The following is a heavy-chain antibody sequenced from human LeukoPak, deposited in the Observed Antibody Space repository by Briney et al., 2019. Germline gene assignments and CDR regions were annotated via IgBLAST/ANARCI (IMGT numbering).Heavy chain of an antibody. D-gene: IGHD3-16*01. Sequence: ASVKVSCKASVYTFTSYDINWVRQATGQGLEWMGWMNPNSGNTGYAQKFQGRVTMTRNTSISTAYMELSSLRSEDTAVYYCAREGGTDYDYAELDWGQGTLVTVSS. V-gene: IGHV1-8*01. CDR3: AREGGTDYDYAELD. CDR2: MNPNSGNT. J-gene: IGHJ4*02. CDR1: VYTFTSYD.